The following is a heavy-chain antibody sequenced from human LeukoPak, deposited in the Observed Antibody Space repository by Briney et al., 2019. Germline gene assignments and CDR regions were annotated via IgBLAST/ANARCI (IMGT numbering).Heavy chain of an antibody. D-gene: IGHD5-18*01. CDR2: MNPNSGNT. Sequence: ASVKVSCKASGYTFTSYDINWMRQAPGQGLEWVGWMNPNSGNTGYAQTFQGKLTMTRNTSIKTAYMELSSLRSEDTAVYYCARGGYSYGYEEVHYYYYMDVWGKGTTVTISS. J-gene: IGHJ6*03. CDR3: ARGGYSYGYEEVHYYYYMDV. V-gene: IGHV1-8*01. CDR1: GYTFTSYD.